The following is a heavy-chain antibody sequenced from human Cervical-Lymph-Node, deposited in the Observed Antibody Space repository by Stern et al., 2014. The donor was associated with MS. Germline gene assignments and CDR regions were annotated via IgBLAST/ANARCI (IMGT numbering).Heavy chain of an antibody. V-gene: IGHV3-30*18. CDR1: GFSFSDYG. J-gene: IGHJ4*02. CDR3: AKGDTIFGVVTPGDY. D-gene: IGHD3-3*01. CDR2: ISYEGSEK. Sequence: VQLVQSGGGVVQPGRSLRLSCAASGFSFSDYGMDWVRQAPGKGLEWGAGISYEGSEKNYVDSVKGRFTISRDNSKNTLYMQMNSLRTEDTAVYYCAKGDTIFGVVTPGDYWGQGPLFPVPP.